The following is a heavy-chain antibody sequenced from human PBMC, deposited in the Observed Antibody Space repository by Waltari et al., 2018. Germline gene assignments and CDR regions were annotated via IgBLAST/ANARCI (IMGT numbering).Heavy chain of an antibody. CDR1: GPAARNWG. D-gene: IGHD3-22*01. J-gene: IGHJ5*01. Sequence: EVQLVESGGGLVQPGGSLRLSCTASGPAARNWGRHGVRQAPGKGLEQVAGSSGPGDVIDYAESVNDRFTISRDNSRDTMFLQMDSLRIEDMGIYYCATGGFYYYDSWGQGILVTVSS. CDR2: SSGPGDVI. CDR3: ATGGFYYYDS. V-gene: IGHV3-64*07.